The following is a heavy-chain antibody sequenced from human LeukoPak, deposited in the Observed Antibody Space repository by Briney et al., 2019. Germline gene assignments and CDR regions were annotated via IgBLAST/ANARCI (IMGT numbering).Heavy chain of an antibody. CDR2: IYYSGST. V-gene: IGHV4-59*08. Sequence: PSETLSLTCTVSGGSISSYYWSWIRQPPGKGLEWIGYIYYSGSTNYNPSLKSRVTISVDTSKNQFSLKLSSVTAADTAVYYCARLWVGKLFDWDWFDPWGQGTLVTVSS. CDR3: ARLWVGKLFDWDWFDP. J-gene: IGHJ5*02. D-gene: IGHD3-10*01. CDR1: GGSISSYY.